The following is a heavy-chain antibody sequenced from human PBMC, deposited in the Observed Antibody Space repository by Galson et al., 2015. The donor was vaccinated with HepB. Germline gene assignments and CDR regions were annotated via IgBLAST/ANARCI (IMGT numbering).Heavy chain of an antibody. V-gene: IGHV6-1*01. CDR1: GDSVSSHSAA. D-gene: IGHD1-20*01. CDR2: TYYRSKWYN. CDR3: AREETLTGTLYYFDY. J-gene: IGHJ4*02. Sequence: CAISGDSVSSHSAAWNWIRQSPSRGLEWLGRTYYRSKWYNDYAVSVKSRITINPDTSKNQFSLQLNSVTPEDTAVYYCAREETLTGTLYYFDYWGQGTLVTVSS.